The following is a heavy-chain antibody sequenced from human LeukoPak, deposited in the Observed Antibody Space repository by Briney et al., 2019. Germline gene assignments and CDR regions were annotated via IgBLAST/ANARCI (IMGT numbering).Heavy chain of an antibody. CDR3: AKVTWSTTGTTPYVY. D-gene: IGHD1-1*01. CDR2: ISGSGDST. Sequence: GGSLRLSCAASGFTVSRYHMSWVRQAPGKGLEWVSAISGSGDSTYYADSVEGRFTISRDNSKNMVYLQMNSLRGEDTAVYYCAKVTWSTTGTTPYVYWGQGTLVTVSS. V-gene: IGHV3-23*01. J-gene: IGHJ4*02. CDR1: GFTVSRYH.